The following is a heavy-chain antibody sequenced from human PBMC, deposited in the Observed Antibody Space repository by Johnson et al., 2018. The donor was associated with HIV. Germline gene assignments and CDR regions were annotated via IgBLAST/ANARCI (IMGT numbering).Heavy chain of an antibody. CDR3: ARDRESGGGDADAFDR. J-gene: IGHJ3*02. CDR1: GFTVSNKY. Sequence: VQLVESGGGLVQPGGSLRLSCAASGFTVSNKYMTWVRQSPWKGLEWVSVIYSGGSTYYADSVKGRFTISRDNSKNTVYLQMHSLRAEDTAVYYCARDRESGGGDADAFDRGGQGTMVSVSS. D-gene: IGHD1-26*01. CDR2: IYSGGST. V-gene: IGHV3-66*01.